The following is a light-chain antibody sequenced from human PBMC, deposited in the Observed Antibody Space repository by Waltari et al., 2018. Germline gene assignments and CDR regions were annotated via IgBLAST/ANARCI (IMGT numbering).Light chain of an antibody. J-gene: IGLJ3*02. CDR2: TDN. V-gene: IGLV1-44*01. Sequence: QSVLTQPPSASGTPGQGVTISCSGRSSNIGSNTVSWYQQFPGTAPRLLMHTDNQRPSEVPDRFSGSKSGTSASLTISGRQSEDEAHYFCATWDDSLNGRVFGGGTKVTVL. CDR1: SSNIGSNT. CDR3: ATWDDSLNGRV.